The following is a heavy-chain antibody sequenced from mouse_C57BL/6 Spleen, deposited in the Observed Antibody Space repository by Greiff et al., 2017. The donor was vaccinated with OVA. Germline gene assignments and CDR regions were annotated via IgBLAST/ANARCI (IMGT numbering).Heavy chain of an antibody. J-gene: IGHJ4*01. CDR3: ARLTGTVYAMDY. CDR1: GYTFTSYW. Sequence: QVQLQQPGAELVRPGSSVKLSCKASGYTFTSYWMDWVKQRPGQGLEWIGNIYPSDSETHYNQKFKDKATLTVDKSSSTAYMQLSILTSEDSAVYYGARLTGTVYAMDYWGQGTSVTVSA. V-gene: IGHV1-61*01. D-gene: IGHD4-1*01. CDR2: IYPSDSET.